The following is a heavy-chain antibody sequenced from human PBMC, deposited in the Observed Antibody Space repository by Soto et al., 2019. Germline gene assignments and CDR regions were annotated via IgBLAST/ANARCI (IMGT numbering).Heavy chain of an antibody. V-gene: IGHV3-30-3*01. CDR2: ISYDGSNK. J-gene: IGHJ4*02. CDR1: GFTFSSYA. CDR3: ARYCSNLDCHYLYYFDS. Sequence: GGSLRLSCAAPGFTFSSYAMHWVRQAPGKGLEWVAVISYDGSNKYYADSVKGRFTISRDNSKNTLYLQMNSLRAADTAMYYCARYCSNLDCHYLYYFDSWGQGTQVTVSS. D-gene: IGHD2-2*01.